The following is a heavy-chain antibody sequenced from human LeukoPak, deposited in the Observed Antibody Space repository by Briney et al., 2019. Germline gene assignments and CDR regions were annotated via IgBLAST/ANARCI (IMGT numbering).Heavy chain of an antibody. D-gene: IGHD2-15*01. J-gene: IGHJ4*02. CDR2: ISSSGSSI. CDR3: AKERGYGYFDY. V-gene: IGHV3-48*03. Sequence: LAGGSLRLSCVASGFTFTNYELNWVRQAPGKGLEWISYISSSGSSIYYADSVKGRFTISRDNAKNSLYLQLNSLRGEDTAVYYCAKERGYGYFDYWGRGTLVTVSS. CDR1: GFTFTNYE.